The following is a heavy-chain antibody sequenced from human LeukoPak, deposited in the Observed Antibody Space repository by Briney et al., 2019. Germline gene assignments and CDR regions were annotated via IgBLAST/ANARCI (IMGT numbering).Heavy chain of an antibody. CDR2: INPNSGYT. J-gene: IGHJ5*02. D-gene: IGHD3-9*01. Sequence: ASVKVSCKASGYTFTGYYLHWVRQAPGQGPEWMGWINPNSGYTKYVQKFQGRVIMTSDTSISTAYMELSRLRSDDTAVYYCARSPVLRYFDWLFTGWFDPWGQGTLVTVSS. V-gene: IGHV1-2*02. CDR1: GYTFTGYY. CDR3: ARSPVLRYFDWLFTGWFDP.